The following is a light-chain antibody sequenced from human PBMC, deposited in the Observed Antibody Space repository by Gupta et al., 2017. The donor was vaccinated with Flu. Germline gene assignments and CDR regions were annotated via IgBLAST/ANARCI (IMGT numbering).Light chain of an antibody. CDR3: QQYYSLPYT. CDR1: QSVLYDSNNKNY. J-gene: IGKJ2*01. Sequence: DIVMTQSPDSLAVSLGERATINCKSSQSVLYDSNNKNYLAWYQQRPGQPPKLLIYWASTRESGVPDRFSGSGSGTDFTLTIRSLQAEDVAVYYCQQYYSLPYTFGQGTKLEI. CDR2: WAS. V-gene: IGKV4-1*01.